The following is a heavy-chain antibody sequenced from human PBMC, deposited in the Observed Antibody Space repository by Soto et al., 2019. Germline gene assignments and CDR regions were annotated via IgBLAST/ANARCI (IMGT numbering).Heavy chain of an antibody. J-gene: IGHJ6*02. V-gene: IGHV1-3*01. CDR3: ARDMVVTAMLPSAVYYYYGMDV. D-gene: IGHD2-21*02. CDR1: GYTFTSYA. Sequence: VASVKVSCKASGYTFTSYAMHWVRQAPGQRLEWMGWINAGNGNTKYSQKFQSRVTITRDTSASTAYMEMSSLRSEDTAVYYCARDMVVTAMLPSAVYYYYGMDVWGQGTTVTVSS. CDR2: INAGNGNT.